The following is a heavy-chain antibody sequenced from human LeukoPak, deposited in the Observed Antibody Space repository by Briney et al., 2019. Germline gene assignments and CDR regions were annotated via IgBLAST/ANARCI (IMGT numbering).Heavy chain of an antibody. Sequence: GGSLRLSCAASGFTFSSYWMSWVRQTPGKGLEWVANIKQDGSEKNYVDSVKGRFTISRDNAKNSLYLQMDSLRAGDTAVYYCARDSGTTVTLGEPDYWGQGTLVTVSS. D-gene: IGHD4-17*01. J-gene: IGHJ4*02. CDR3: ARDSGTTVTLGEPDY. V-gene: IGHV3-7*01. CDR1: GFTFSSYW. CDR2: IKQDGSEK.